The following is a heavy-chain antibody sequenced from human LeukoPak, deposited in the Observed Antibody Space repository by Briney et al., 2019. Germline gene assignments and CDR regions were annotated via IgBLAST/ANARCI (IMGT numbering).Heavy chain of an antibody. CDR3: ARHRVGSGDTYYDFWSGYSGFDP. CDR2: IYHSGNT. CDR1: GYSISSGYY. J-gene: IGHJ5*02. D-gene: IGHD3-3*01. Sequence: SETLSLTCAVSGYSISSGYYWGWIRQPPGKGLEWIGSIYHSGNTYYNPSLKSRVTISVDTSKNQFSLKLSSVTAADTAVYYCARHRVGSGDTYYDFWSGYSGFDPWGQGTLVTVSS. V-gene: IGHV4-38-2*01.